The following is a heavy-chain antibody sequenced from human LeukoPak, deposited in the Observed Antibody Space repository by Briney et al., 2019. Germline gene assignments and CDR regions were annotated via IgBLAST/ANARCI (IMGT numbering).Heavy chain of an antibody. CDR1: GYSISSGYN. CDR3: ARCAVPGTGWFDP. V-gene: IGHV4-38-2*02. J-gene: IGHJ5*02. Sequence: PSETLSLTCTVSGYSISSGYNWGWIRQPPGKGLEWIGSIYHSGSTYYNPSLKSRVTISVDTSKNQFSLKLSSVTAADTAVYYCARCAVPGTGWFDPWGQGTLVTVSS. CDR2: IYHSGST. D-gene: IGHD6-19*01.